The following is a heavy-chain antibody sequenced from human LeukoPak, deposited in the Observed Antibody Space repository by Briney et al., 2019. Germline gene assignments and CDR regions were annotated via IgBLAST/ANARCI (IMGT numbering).Heavy chain of an antibody. D-gene: IGHD1-26*01. Sequence: GESLKISSKGSGYSFTSNWIGWVRQMPGKGLEWMGIIYLGDSDTRYSPSFQGQVTISADKSISTAYLQWSNLKASDTAMYYCVRQVGSHLYYFDYWGQGTLVTVSS. CDR2: IYLGDSDT. CDR3: VRQVGSHLYYFDY. CDR1: GYSFTSNW. J-gene: IGHJ4*02. V-gene: IGHV5-51*01.